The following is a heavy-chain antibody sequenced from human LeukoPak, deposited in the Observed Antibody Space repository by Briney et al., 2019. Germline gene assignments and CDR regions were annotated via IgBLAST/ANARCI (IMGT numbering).Heavy chain of an antibody. J-gene: IGHJ4*02. CDR2: ISVYSGHT. CDR1: GYTFADYG. V-gene: IGHV1-18*01. D-gene: IGHD3-16*01. Sequence: ASVKVSCKASGYTFADYGLSWVRQAPGQGLEWMGWISVYSGHTNYAEALQGRLTMTTDTSTSTAYMELRSLRSDDTAVYYCAREGGGLGGYYFDYWGQGTLVTVSS. CDR3: AREGGGLGGYYFDY.